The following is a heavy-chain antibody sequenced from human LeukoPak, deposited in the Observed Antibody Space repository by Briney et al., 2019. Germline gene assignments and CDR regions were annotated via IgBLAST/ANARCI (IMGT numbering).Heavy chain of an antibody. V-gene: IGHV3-23*01. CDR3: ARDGDVRVQYYFYHLDV. CDR1: GFTLSSHA. D-gene: IGHD3-16*01. J-gene: IGHJ6*03. CDR2: HGGHHET. Sequence: PGGSLRLSCAASGFTLSSHAMTWVRQAPGMGLEWVSTHGGHHETFYADSVKGRFTVSRDNSKNTVYLEISSLRAEDTAEYYCARDGDVRVQYYFYHLDVWGKGTTVSVSS.